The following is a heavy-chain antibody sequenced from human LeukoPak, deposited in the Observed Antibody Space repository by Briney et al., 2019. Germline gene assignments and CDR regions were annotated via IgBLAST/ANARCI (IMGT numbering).Heavy chain of an antibody. J-gene: IGHJ4*02. CDR1: GGSFSGYY. V-gene: IGHV4-34*01. CDR3: ARGHCNYDFWSGYYTGCYFDY. Sequence: SETLSLTCAVYGGSFSGYYWSWIRQPPGKGLEWIGEINHSGSTNYNPSLKRRVTISVDTSKNQFSLKLSSVTAADTAVYYCARGHCNYDFWSGYYTGCYFDYWGQGTLVTVSS. D-gene: IGHD3-3*01. CDR2: INHSGST.